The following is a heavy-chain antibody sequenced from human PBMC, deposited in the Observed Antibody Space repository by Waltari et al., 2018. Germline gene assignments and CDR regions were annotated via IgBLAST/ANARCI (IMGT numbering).Heavy chain of an antibody. J-gene: IGHJ3*02. V-gene: IGHV4-34*01. CDR3: ARAGAWYAFDI. Sequence: QVQLQQWGAGLLQPSETLSLTCAVYGGSFSGYYWSWIRQPPGKGLAWIGEIKHSGSTNSNPSLKSRVSISIDTSKNQFSLKLSSVTAADTAVYYCARAGAWYAFDIWGQGTMVTVSS. CDR1: GGSFSGYY. CDR2: IKHSGST. D-gene: IGHD6-19*01.